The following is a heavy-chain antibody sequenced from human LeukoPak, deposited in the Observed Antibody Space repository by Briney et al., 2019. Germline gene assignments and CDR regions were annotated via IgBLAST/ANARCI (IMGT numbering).Heavy chain of an antibody. CDR1: GFTFSSYA. V-gene: IGHV3-23*01. Sequence: GGSLRLSCAASGFTFSSYAMSWARQAPGKGLEWVSTISGSGSSTYYADSVKGRFTISRDNSENTMYLQMNSLRAEDTAVYYCAKDQNYFGSGSPVYWGQGTLVTVSS. D-gene: IGHD3-10*01. J-gene: IGHJ4*02. CDR3: AKDQNYFGSGSPVY. CDR2: ISGSGSST.